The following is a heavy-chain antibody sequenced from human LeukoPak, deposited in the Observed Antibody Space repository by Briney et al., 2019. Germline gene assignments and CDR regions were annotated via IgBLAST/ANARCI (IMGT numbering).Heavy chain of an antibody. CDR2: INPNGGST. J-gene: IGHJ4*02. V-gene: IGHV1-46*01. CDR1: GYTFTSYY. D-gene: IGHD6-13*01. Sequence: GASVKVSCKASGYTFTSYYMHWVRQAPGQGLGWMGIINPNGGSTSYAQKFQGRVTMTRDTSTSTVYMELSSLRSEDTAVYYCARYSSSAGDYWGQGTLVTVSS. CDR3: ARYSSSAGDY.